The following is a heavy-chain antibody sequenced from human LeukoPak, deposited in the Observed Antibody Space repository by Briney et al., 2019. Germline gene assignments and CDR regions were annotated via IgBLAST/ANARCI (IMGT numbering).Heavy chain of an antibody. D-gene: IGHD3-10*01. CDR1: GFTFSSYG. CDR2: ISYDGSNK. V-gene: IGHV3-30*19. Sequence: PGGSLRLSCAASGFTFSSYGMHWVRQAPGKGLEWVAVISYDGSNKYYADSVKGRFTISRDNSKNTLYLQMNSLRAEDTAVYYCARSITMVRGVTRAYYYYGMDVWGQGTTVTVSS. CDR3: ARSITMVRGVTRAYYYYGMDV. J-gene: IGHJ6*02.